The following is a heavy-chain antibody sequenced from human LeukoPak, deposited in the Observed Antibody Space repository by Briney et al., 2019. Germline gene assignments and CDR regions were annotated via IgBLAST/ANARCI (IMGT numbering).Heavy chain of an antibody. V-gene: IGHV3-21*01. Sequence: GGSLRLSCSASVFIFSSNAMHWVRQAPGKGLEWVSSISSIYIYYADSVKGRFTISRDNAKDSLYLQMNSLRAEDTAVYYCARSPGIGSGWYRGFDPWGQGTLVTVSS. CDR3: ARSPGIGSGWYRGFDP. D-gene: IGHD6-19*01. CDR2: ISSIYI. CDR1: VFIFSSNA. J-gene: IGHJ5*02.